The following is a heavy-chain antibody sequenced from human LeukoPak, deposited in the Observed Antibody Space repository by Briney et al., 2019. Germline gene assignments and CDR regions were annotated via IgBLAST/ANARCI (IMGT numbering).Heavy chain of an antibody. Sequence: PGGSLRLSCAASGFTFSDYYMSWIRQAPGKGLEWVSYISSSGSTIYYADSVKGRFTISRDNAKNSLYLQMNSLRAEDTAVYYCARDAGTYYDFWSGPKGIVDVWGKGTTVTVSS. V-gene: IGHV3-11*04. CDR3: ARDAGTYYDFWSGPKGIVDV. D-gene: IGHD3-3*01. CDR1: GFTFSDYY. J-gene: IGHJ6*04. CDR2: ISSSGSTI.